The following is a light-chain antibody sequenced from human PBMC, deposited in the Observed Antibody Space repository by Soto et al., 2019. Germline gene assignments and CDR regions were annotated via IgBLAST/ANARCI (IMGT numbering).Light chain of an antibody. CDR2: KAS. J-gene: IGKJ2*01. Sequence: DIPMTQSPSTLSASVGDRVTITCRASQSISSWLAWYQQKPGKAPKLLIYKASSLESGVPSRFSGSGSGTEFTLTISSLQPDDFATYYCQQYNSYSPEATFGQGTKLEIK. CDR3: QQYNSYSPEAT. CDR1: QSISSW. V-gene: IGKV1-5*03.